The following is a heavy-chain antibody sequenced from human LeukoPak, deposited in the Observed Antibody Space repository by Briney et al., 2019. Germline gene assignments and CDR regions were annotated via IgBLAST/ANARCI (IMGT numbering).Heavy chain of an antibody. D-gene: IGHD3-22*01. V-gene: IGHV3-49*04. J-gene: IGHJ4*02. CDR2: LRSKVYGGTT. CDR1: GFTVGDNA. Sequence: AGGSLRLSCTAAGFTVGDNAMSWVRQAPGKGLEWVVFLRSKVYGGTTEYAASVKGRFTISRDDSKSIAYLQMNSLKTEDTAVYYCTRSGYNHYWGQGTLVTVSS. CDR3: TRSGYNHY.